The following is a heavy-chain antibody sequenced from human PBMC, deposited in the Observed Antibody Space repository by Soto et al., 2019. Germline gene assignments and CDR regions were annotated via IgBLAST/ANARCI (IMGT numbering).Heavy chain of an antibody. CDR2: MYHSGST. J-gene: IGHJ4*02. CDR3: ARGEIHGHTDY. Sequence: PSETLSLTCAVSDGSISSGGYSWSWIRQPPGKGLEWIGYMYHSGSTYYNPSLKSRVTISIDRSKNQFSLKLSSVTAADTAVYYCARGEIHGHTDYRGEGTLVTVSS. V-gene: IGHV4-30-2*01. CDR1: DGSISSGGYS. D-gene: IGHD1-26*01.